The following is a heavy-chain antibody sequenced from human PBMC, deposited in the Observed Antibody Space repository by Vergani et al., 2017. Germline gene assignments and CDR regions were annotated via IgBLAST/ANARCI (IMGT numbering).Heavy chain of an antibody. CDR3: GRTRPYCTCGSCPAS. V-gene: IGHV4-61*02. J-gene: IGHJ4*02. Sequence: QVKLQESGPGLLKPSQTLSLTCTVSGESIRSGSHYWSWIRQPAGKGTEWIGHIHTGGSTDLNPSFKSRVSISVDTSKSQFSLKLNSGTVADTAVYYCGRTRPYCTCGSCPASWGQGTLVTVSS. CDR2: IHTGGST. D-gene: IGHD2-15*01. CDR1: GESIRSGSHY.